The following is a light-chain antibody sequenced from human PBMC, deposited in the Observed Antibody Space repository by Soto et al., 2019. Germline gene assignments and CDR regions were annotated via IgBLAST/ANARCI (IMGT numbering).Light chain of an antibody. CDR3: QQRSSWLWT. V-gene: IGKV3-11*01. Sequence: EIVLTQSPATLSLSPWERVTLSCRASQSVGRSLTWYQQKPGQAPRLLIYDASNRATGIPARFSGSGSGTDFTLTISSLEPEDFAVYYCQQRSSWLWTFGQGTKVDIK. CDR2: DAS. CDR1: QSVGRS. J-gene: IGKJ1*01.